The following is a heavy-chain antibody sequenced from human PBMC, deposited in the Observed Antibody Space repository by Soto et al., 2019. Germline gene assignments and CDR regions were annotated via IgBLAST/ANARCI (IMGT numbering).Heavy chain of an antibody. CDR2: ISAYNGNT. V-gene: IGHV1-18*04. J-gene: IGHJ6*02. CDR1: GYTFTSYG. CDR3: ASTTYYYDSSGYYYDPYYYGMDV. D-gene: IGHD3-22*01. Sequence: QVQLVQSGAEVKKPGASVKVSCKASGYTFTSYGISWVRQAPGQGLEWMGWISAYNGNTNYAQKLQGRVTMTTDTSTSRAYMELRSLRSDDTAVYYCASTTYYYDSSGYYYDPYYYGMDVWGQGTTVTVSS.